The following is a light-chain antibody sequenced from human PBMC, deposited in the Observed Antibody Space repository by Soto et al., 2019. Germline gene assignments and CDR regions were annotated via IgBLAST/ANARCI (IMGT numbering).Light chain of an antibody. V-gene: IGKV1-5*01. J-gene: IGKJ1*01. Sequence: DIQMTQSPSTLSASVGDRVTITCRASQSISSWLAWYQQKPGKAPNLLIYDASSLESGVPSRLSGSGSGTEFTLTISSLQPDDFATYYCQQYNSYSWTFGQGTKVEIK. CDR3: QQYNSYSWT. CDR2: DAS. CDR1: QSISSW.